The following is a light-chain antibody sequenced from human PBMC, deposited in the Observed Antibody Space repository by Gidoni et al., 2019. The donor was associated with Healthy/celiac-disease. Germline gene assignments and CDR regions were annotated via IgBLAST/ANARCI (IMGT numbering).Light chain of an antibody. Sequence: DIVMTQSPDSLAVSPGERATINCKSSQSVLYSSNNKNYLAWYQQKPGQPPKLLIYWASTRESGVPDRFSGSWSGTDFTLTISSLQAEDVAVYYCQQYYSTPCSFXXXTKLEIK. CDR2: WAS. J-gene: IGKJ2*04. CDR1: QSVLYSSNNKNY. V-gene: IGKV4-1*01. CDR3: QQYYSTPCS.